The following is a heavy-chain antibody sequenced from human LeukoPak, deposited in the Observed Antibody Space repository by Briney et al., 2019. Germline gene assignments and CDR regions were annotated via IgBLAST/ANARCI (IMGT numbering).Heavy chain of an antibody. CDR3: ASISGSYYTSHIYY. CDR1: GYTYTCYY. CDR2: INPNSGGT. J-gene: IGHJ4*02. V-gene: IGHV1-2*02. D-gene: IGHD3-10*01. Sequence: GASVKVSCKASGYTYTCYYMHGVRQAPGQGREWMGWINPNSGGTNYAQKFQGRVTMTRDTYISKAYMELSRLRDDDTAMYYCASISGSYYTSHIYYWGKGTLVTVSS.